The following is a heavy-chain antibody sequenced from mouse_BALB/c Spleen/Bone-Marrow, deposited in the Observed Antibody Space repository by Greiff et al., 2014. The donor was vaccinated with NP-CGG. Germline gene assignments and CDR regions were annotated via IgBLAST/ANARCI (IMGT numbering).Heavy chain of an antibody. Sequence: DLVKPGASVKLSCKASGYTFTNYWINWIKQRPGQGLEWIGRIAPGSGSTYYNEMFKGKTTLTVDTSSSTAYIQLSRLSSEDSDVYFGARERYGYEGWYFDVWGAGTTVTVSS. V-gene: IGHV1S41*01. D-gene: IGHD2-2*01. J-gene: IGHJ1*01. CDR2: IAPGSGST. CDR1: GYTFTNYW. CDR3: ARERYGYEGWYFDV.